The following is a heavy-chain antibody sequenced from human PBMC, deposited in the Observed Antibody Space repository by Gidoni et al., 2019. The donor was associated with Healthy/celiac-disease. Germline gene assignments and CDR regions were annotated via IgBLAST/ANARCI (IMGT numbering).Heavy chain of an antibody. CDR1: GSSFTSYW. CDR2: IYPGDSDT. Sequence: VQLVQSGAEVKKPGESLKISCKGSGSSFTSYWIGWVRQMPGKGLEWMGIIYPGDSDTRYSPSVQGQVTISADKSISTAYLQWSSLKASDTAMYYCARLGGQQLLMSERPFDPWGQGTLVTVSS. V-gene: IGHV5-51*01. CDR3: ARLGGQQLLMSERPFDP. D-gene: IGHD6-13*01. J-gene: IGHJ5*02.